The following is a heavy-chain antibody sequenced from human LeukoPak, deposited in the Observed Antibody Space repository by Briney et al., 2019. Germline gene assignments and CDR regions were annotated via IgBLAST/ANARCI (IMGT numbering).Heavy chain of an antibody. CDR2: IYYSGST. J-gene: IGHJ3*02. CDR1: GGSISSGDYY. Sequence: PSQTLSLTCTVSGGSISSGDYYWSWIRQPPGKGLEWIGYIYYSGSTYYNPSLKSRVTISVDTSKNQFSLKLSSVTAADTAVYYCARVRPNTGRRFDIWGQGTMVTVSS. V-gene: IGHV4-30-4*08. D-gene: IGHD3-10*01. CDR3: ARVRPNTGRRFDI.